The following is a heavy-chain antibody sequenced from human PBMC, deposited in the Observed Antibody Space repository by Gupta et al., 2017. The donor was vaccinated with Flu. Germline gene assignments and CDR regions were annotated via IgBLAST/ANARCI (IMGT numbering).Heavy chain of an antibody. CDR1: GFTFDDYA. CDR3: VKDIQADYNPAFDI. V-gene: IGHV3-9*01. D-gene: IGHD3-10*01. CDR2: ISWNSGSI. Sequence: SGFTFDDYAMHWVRQAQGKGLEWGSGISWNSGSIAYADSGKGRVTISRDNAKNSLDLQMNSLRAEDTALYYCVKDIQADYNPAFDIWGQGTVVTVSS. J-gene: IGHJ3*02.